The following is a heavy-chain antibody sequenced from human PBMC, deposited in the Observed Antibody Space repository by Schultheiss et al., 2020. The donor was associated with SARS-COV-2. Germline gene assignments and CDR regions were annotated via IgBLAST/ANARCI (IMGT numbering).Heavy chain of an antibody. CDR1: GGSISSSSYY. Sequence: SETLSLTCTVSGGSISSSSYYWGWIRQPPGKGLEWIGYIYYSGSTNYNPSLKSRVTMSVDTSKNQFSLKLSSVTAADTAVYYCARVRGKDGMDVWGQGTTVTVSS. J-gene: IGHJ6*02. CDR2: IYYSGST. V-gene: IGHV4-61*05. CDR3: ARVRGKDGMDV. D-gene: IGHD4-23*01.